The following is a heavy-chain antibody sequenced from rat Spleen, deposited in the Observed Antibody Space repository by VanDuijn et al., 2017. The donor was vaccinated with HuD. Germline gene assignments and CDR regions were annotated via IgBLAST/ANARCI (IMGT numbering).Heavy chain of an antibody. Sequence: EVQLQESGPGLVKPSQSLSLTCSVTGYSITSSYRWNWIRKFPGNKLEWMGYINSAGSTNYNPSLKSRISITRDTSKNQFFLQVNSVTTEDTATYYCARVTPGFYWYFDFWGPGTMVTVSS. CDR2: INSAGST. D-gene: IGHD4-4*01. CDR1: GYSITSSYR. V-gene: IGHV3-3*01. J-gene: IGHJ1*01. CDR3: ARVTPGFYWYFDF.